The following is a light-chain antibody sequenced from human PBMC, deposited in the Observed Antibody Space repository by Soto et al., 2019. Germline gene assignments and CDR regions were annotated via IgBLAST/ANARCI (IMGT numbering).Light chain of an antibody. CDR2: DAS. CDR3: QQSYGTPT. J-gene: IGKJ5*01. CDR1: QSISSW. V-gene: IGKV1-5*01. Sequence: DIQMTQSPSTLSASVGDRVTITCRASQSISSWLAWYQQKPGKAPNLLIYDASSLESGVPSRFSGSGSETEFTLTISSLQPEDFATYYCQQSYGTPTFGQGTRLEIK.